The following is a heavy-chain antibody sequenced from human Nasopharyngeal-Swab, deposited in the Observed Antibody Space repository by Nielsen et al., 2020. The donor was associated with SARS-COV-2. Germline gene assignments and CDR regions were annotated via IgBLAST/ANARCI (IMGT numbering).Heavy chain of an antibody. J-gene: IGHJ6*02. D-gene: IGHD6-13*01. V-gene: IGHV1-46*01. CDR2: INPSGGST. CDR1: GYTFTSYY. Sequence: ASVKVSCKASGYTFTSYYMHWVRQAPGQGLEWMGIINPSGGSTSYAQKFQGRVTMTRDTSISTAYMELSRLRSDDTAVYYCAREQSIPFPHGAAGTLYYGMDVWGQGTTVTVSS. CDR3: AREQSIPFPHGAAGTLYYGMDV.